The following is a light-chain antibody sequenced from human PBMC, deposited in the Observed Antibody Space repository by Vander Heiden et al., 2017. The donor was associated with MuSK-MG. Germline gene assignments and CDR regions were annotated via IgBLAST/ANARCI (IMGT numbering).Light chain of an antibody. CDR2: RAS. J-gene: IGKJ1*01. CDR1: QSVSSN. Sequence: EMVMRKTAATLSVSQGERATLSCRASQSVSSNSAWYQQKPGQAPRLLIYRASTRATGIPARFSGSGSVTDYTLTISGLQSEDFAVYFCQQYNDLPRTFGQGTKVEIK. V-gene: IGKV3-15*01. CDR3: QQYNDLPRT.